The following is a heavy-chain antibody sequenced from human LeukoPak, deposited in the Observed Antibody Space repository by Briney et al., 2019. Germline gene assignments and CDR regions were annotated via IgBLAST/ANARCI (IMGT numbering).Heavy chain of an antibody. J-gene: IGHJ3*02. V-gene: IGHV1-69*05. Sequence: SVKVSCKASGATFSSYAICWVRQAPGQGLEWMGRIIPIFGTANYAQKFQGRVTITTDESTSTAYMELSSLRSEDTAVYYCARRLGLGYGDYESAFDIWGQGTMVTVSS. CDR3: ARRLGLGYGDYESAFDI. D-gene: IGHD4-17*01. CDR2: IIPIFGTA. CDR1: GATFSSYA.